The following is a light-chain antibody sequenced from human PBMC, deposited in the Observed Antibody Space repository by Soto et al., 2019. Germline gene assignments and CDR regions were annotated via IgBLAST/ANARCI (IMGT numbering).Light chain of an antibody. J-gene: IGLJ3*02. Sequence: QSVLTQPPSVSGAPGQTVTISCTGSRSNIGADYDVHWYQQVPGAAPKLLIYGNWNRPSGVPDRFSGSKSVASASLAITGLQAEDEADYYCQSYDVTLDAWVFGGGTKVTVL. CDR2: GNW. CDR1: RSNIGADYD. CDR3: QSYDVTLDAWV. V-gene: IGLV1-40*01.